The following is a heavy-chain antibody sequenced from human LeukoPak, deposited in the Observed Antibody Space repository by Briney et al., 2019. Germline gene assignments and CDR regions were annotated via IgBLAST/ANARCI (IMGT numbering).Heavy chain of an antibody. CDR2: ISGSGGST. CDR1: GFTFSSYW. V-gene: IGHV3-23*01. Sequence: GGSLRLSCAASGFTFSSYWMHWVRQAPGKGLEWVSAISGSGGSTYYADSVKGRFTISRDNSKNTLYLQMNSLRAEDTAVYYCATDNGDSSGYYYGDYWGQGTLVTVSS. D-gene: IGHD3-22*01. CDR3: ATDNGDSSGYYYGDY. J-gene: IGHJ4*02.